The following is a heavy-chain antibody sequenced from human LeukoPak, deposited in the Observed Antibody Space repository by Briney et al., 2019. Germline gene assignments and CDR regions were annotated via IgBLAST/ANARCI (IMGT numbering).Heavy chain of an antibody. CDR3: ARDPGSSGWPDAFDI. CDR1: GFTFSSYS. CDR2: ISSSSGYI. V-gene: IGHV3-21*01. J-gene: IGHJ3*02. D-gene: IGHD6-19*01. Sequence: GGSLRLSCAASGFTFSSYSMNWVRQAPGKGLEWVSSISSSSGYIYYADSVKGRFTISRDNAKNSLYLQMNSLRAEDTAVYYCARDPGSSGWPDAFDIWGQGTMVTVSS.